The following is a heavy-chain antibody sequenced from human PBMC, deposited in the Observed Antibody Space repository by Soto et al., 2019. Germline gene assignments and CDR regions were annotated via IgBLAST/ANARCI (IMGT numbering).Heavy chain of an antibody. CDR2: ISYEGNDK. V-gene: IGHV3-30*18. D-gene: IGHD2-2*01. CDR3: AKGHCSGANCYRLFYYDGMDV. CDR1: GFTFLNYG. Sequence: QVQLVESGGGVVQPGRSLRLSCEASGFTFLNYGMNWVRQAPGKGLEWVAVISYEGNDKYYSDSVKGRFTISRDNSKNTLDLQMNSLRADDTAVYYCAKGHCSGANCYRLFYYDGMDVWGQGTTVTVSS. J-gene: IGHJ6*02.